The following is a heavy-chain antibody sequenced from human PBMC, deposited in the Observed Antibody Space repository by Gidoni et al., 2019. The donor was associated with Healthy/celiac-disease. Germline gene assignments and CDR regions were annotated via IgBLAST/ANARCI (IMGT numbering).Heavy chain of an antibody. D-gene: IGHD6-13*01. CDR1: GGTFSSYA. Sequence: QVQLVQSGAAVKKPGSSVKVYYQASGGTFSSYANSWVRQAPGQGLEWMGWIIPIFGTANYAQKFQGRVTITADKSTSTAYMELSSLRSEDTAVYYCARRLIIAAAHFDPWGQGTLVTVSS. V-gene: IGHV1-69*06. CDR2: IIPIFGTA. CDR3: ARRLIIAAAHFDP. J-gene: IGHJ5*02.